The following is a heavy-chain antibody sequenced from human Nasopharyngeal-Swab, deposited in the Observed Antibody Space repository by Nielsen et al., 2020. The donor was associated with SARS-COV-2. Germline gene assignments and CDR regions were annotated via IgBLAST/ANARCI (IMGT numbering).Heavy chain of an antibody. CDR3: ARPTYYYDSSGYYSPGRPDAFDI. CDR1: GYSFTSYW. D-gene: IGHD3-22*01. CDR2: IYPGESDT. J-gene: IGHJ3*02. Sequence: GESLKISCKGSGYSFTSYWIGWVRQMPGKGLEWMGIIYPGESDTRYSPSFQGQVTISADKSISTAYLQWSSLKASDTAMYYCARPTYYYDSSGYYSPGRPDAFDIWGQGTMVTVSS. V-gene: IGHV5-51*01.